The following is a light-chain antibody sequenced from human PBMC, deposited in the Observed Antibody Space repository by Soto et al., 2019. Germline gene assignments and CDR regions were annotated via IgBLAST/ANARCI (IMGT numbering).Light chain of an antibody. CDR1: QSVGSY. CDR2: DAS. CDR3: QQRGRWLT. V-gene: IGKV3-11*01. Sequence: EIVLTQSPATLSLSPGQRAALSCRASQSVGSYLAWYQQKPGQAPRLLIYDASHRATGIPARFSGSGSGTDFALTISSLEPEDFGVYFCQQRGRWLTFGGGTKVEIK. J-gene: IGKJ4*01.